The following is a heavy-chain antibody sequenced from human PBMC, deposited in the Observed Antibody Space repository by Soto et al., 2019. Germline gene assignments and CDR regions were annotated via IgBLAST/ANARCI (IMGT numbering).Heavy chain of an antibody. D-gene: IGHD3-3*01. CDR1: GFTCSSYW. J-gene: IGHJ6*03. CDR3: ARETIFGVRIYYYMDV. V-gene: IGHV3-7*01. CDR2: IKQDGSEK. Sequence: GGSLRLSCAASGFTCSSYWMSWVRQAPGKGLEWVANIKQDGSEKYYVDSVKGRFTISRDNAKNSLYLQMNSLRAEDTAVYYCARETIFGVRIYYYMDVWGKGTTVTVSS.